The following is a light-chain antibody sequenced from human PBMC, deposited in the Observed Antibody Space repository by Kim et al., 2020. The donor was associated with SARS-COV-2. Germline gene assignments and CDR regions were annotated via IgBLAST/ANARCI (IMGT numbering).Light chain of an antibody. CDR2: EIF. V-gene: IGKV3D-20*02. CDR1: QSLPTNY. CDR3: QQHHDAPLT. J-gene: IGKJ4*01. Sequence: SPGERVTPPCRASQSLPTNYLAWYQQKPGQAPRLLIYEIFNRAAGIPDRFSGSGSGTDFTLTISRLEPEDFAVYYCQQHHDAPLTFGGGTKVDIK.